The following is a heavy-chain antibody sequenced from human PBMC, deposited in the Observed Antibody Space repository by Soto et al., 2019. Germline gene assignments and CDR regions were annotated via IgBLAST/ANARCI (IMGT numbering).Heavy chain of an antibody. D-gene: IGHD7-27*01. V-gene: IGHV3-23*01. CDR1: GFTFSIFA. CDR3: AKEVSLGSTVDLGY. CDR2: ISGSGGST. Sequence: GGSLRLSCAASGFTFSIFAMSWVRQSPGKGLEWVSTISGSGGSTYYADAVKGRFTISRDNSMGTLYLQMKSLRVEDTAIYYCAKEVSLGSTVDLGYWGQGALVTVS. J-gene: IGHJ4*02.